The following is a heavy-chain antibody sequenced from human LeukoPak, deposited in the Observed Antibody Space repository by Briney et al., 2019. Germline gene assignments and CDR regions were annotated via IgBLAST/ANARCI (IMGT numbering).Heavy chain of an antibody. V-gene: IGHV1-2*02. Sequence: GASVKVSCKASGYTFTGHYMHWVRQAPGQGLEWMGWINPNSGGTNYAQKFQGRVTMTRNTSISTAYMELSSLRSEDTAVYYCARLTRHPGYCSGGSCYHYYYGMDVWGQGTTVTVSS. D-gene: IGHD2-15*01. J-gene: IGHJ6*02. CDR1: GYTFTGHY. CDR3: ARLTRHPGYCSGGSCYHYYYGMDV. CDR2: INPNSGGT.